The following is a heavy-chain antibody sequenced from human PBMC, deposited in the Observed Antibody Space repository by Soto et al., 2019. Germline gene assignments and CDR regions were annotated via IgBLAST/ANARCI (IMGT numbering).Heavy chain of an antibody. J-gene: IGHJ4*02. Sequence: QLQLQESGPGLVKPSETLSLTCTVSGGSISSSSYYWGWIRQPPGKGLEWIGSIYYSGSTYYNPSLKSRVTISVDTSKNQFSLKLSSVTAADTAVYYCARESGYYDSTDWGQGTLVTVSS. V-gene: IGHV4-39*07. CDR3: ARESGYYDSTD. CDR2: IYYSGST. D-gene: IGHD3-22*01. CDR1: GGSISSSSYY.